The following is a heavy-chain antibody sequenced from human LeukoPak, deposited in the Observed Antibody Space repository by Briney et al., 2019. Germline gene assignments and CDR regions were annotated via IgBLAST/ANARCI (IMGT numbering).Heavy chain of an antibody. V-gene: IGHV3-30*02. CDR1: GFTFNNYG. J-gene: IGHJ2*01. Sequence: GGSLRLSCAASGFTFNNYGMHWVRQAPGKGLEWVAFIRYDGSNKYYADSVKGRFTISRDNSKNTLYLQMNSLRAEDTAVYYCAKHYGDYLWYFDLWGRGTLVTVSS. D-gene: IGHD4-17*01. CDR3: AKHYGDYLWYFDL. CDR2: IRYDGSNK.